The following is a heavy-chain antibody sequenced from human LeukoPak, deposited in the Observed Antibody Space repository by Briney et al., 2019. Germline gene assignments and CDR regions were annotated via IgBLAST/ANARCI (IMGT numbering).Heavy chain of an antibody. CDR1: GGSFSGYY. CDR2: INHSGST. J-gene: IGHJ5*02. Sequence: PSETLSLTCAVYGGSFSGYYWSWISQPPGKGLEWIGEINHSGSTNYNPSLKSRVTISVDTSKNQFSLKLSSVTAADTAVYYCARSRVVPAAILKSSFWFDPWGQGTLVTVSS. CDR3: ARSRVVPAAILKSSFWFDP. D-gene: IGHD2-2*02. V-gene: IGHV4-34*01.